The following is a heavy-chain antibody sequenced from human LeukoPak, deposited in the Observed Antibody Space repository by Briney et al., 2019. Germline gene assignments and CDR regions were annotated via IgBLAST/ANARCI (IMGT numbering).Heavy chain of an antibody. CDR2: INHSGST. CDR1: GGSFSGYY. V-gene: IGHV4-34*01. Sequence: KPSETLSLTCAVYGGSFSGYYWSWIRQPPVKGLEWIGEINHSGSTNYNPSLKSRVTISVDTSKNQFSLKLSSVTAADTAVYYCAREEHYYGSGSYYKNTYYFDYWGQGTLVTVSS. D-gene: IGHD3-10*01. CDR3: AREEHYYGSGSYYKNTYYFDY. J-gene: IGHJ4*02.